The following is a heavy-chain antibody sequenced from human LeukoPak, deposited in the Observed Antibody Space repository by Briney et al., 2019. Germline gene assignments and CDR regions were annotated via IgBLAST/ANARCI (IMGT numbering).Heavy chain of an antibody. CDR1: GFTFRSYG. V-gene: IGHV3-30*03. CDR2: ISYGGSVK. D-gene: IGHD1-26*01. Sequence: PGGSLRLSCAASGFTFRSYGMHWVRQVPGKGLEWVAIISYGGSVKYYADSVKGRFTISRDSFNDTLYLQMNSLRPDDSAVYYCARDRSGSYSRDYWGQGTLVTVSS. J-gene: IGHJ4*02. CDR3: ARDRSGSYSRDY.